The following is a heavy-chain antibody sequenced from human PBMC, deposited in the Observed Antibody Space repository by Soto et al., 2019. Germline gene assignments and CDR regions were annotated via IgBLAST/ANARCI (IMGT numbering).Heavy chain of an antibody. CDR1: GFSLSNARMG. Sequence: QVTLKESGPVLVKPTETLTLTCTVSGFSLSNARMGVSWIRQPPGKALEWLAYIFSNDEKSYSTSLKSRLTISKDTSKSQVVLTMTNMDPVDTATYYCARGTYYYGPRWGMDVWGQGTTVTVSS. V-gene: IGHV2-26*01. D-gene: IGHD3-10*01. J-gene: IGHJ6*02. CDR2: IFSNDEK. CDR3: ARGTYYYGPRWGMDV.